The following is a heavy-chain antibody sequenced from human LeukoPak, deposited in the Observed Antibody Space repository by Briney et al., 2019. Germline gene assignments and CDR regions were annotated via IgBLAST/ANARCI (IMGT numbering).Heavy chain of an antibody. Sequence: GGSLRLSCAASGFTISSYAMSWVRQAPGKGLEWVSAISGSGGITYYADSVKGRFTISRDNSKNTLYLQMNSLRAEDTAVHYCARTQYSSGWYNWFDPWGQGTLVTVSS. CDR1: GFTISSYA. V-gene: IGHV3-23*01. CDR2: ISGSGGIT. D-gene: IGHD6-19*01. J-gene: IGHJ5*02. CDR3: ARTQYSSGWYNWFDP.